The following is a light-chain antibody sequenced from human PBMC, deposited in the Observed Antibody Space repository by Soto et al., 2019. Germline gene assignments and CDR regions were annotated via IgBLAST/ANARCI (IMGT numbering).Light chain of an antibody. CDR1: SSNIGTAYD. CDR2: GNA. Sequence: QSVLTQPPSVSGAPGQRVTISCTGSSSNIGTAYDVHWYQQFPGVAPKLLIYGNANRPSGVPDRFSASRSGTSASLAITALHAEEEADYYCQTYDISLSSVVFGGGTKLTVL. CDR3: QTYDISLSSVV. J-gene: IGLJ2*01. V-gene: IGLV1-40*01.